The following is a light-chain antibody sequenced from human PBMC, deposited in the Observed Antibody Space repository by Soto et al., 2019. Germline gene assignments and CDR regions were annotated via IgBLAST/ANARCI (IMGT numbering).Light chain of an antibody. V-gene: IGLV7-43*01. J-gene: IGLJ2*01. CDR1: TGAVTSGYY. Sequence: QTVVTQEPSLTVSPGGTVTLTCASSTGAVTSGYYPNWFQQKPGKEPRALIYSKSNKHSWTPARFSGSLLGGKAALTLSGVQPEDEAEYYCLLYYGGAQLVFGGGTKLTVL. CDR3: LLYYGGAQLV. CDR2: SKS.